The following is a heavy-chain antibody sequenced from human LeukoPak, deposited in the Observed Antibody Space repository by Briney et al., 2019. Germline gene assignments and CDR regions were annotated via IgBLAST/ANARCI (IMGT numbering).Heavy chain of an antibody. CDR1: GGSISSSNYY. CDR3: ARGGWGSFDY. V-gene: IGHV4-39*07. Sequence: PSETLSLTCTVSGGSISSSNYYWVWIRQPPGKGLEWIASIYYSGSTYYNPSLKSRVTISVDTSKNQFSLKLNSVTAADTAVYYCARGGWGSFDYWGQGTLVTVSS. J-gene: IGHJ4*02. D-gene: IGHD1-26*01. CDR2: IYYSGST.